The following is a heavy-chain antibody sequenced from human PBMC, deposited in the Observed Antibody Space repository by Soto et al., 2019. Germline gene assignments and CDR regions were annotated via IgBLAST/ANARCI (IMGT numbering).Heavy chain of an antibody. Sequence: QVQLVESGGGVVQPGRSLRLSCAASGFTFSSYGMHWVRQAPGKGLEWVAVISYDGSNKYYADSVKGRFTISRDNSKNTLYLQMNSLRAEDTAVYYCAKDLSGIAAAGYYYDYGMDVWGQGTTVTVS. CDR3: AKDLSGIAAAGYYYDYGMDV. D-gene: IGHD6-13*01. CDR1: GFTFSSYG. J-gene: IGHJ6*02. CDR2: ISYDGSNK. V-gene: IGHV3-30*18.